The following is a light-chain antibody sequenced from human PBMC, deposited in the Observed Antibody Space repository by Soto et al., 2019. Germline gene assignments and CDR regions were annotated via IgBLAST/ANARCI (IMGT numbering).Light chain of an antibody. J-gene: IGLJ2*01. CDR1: SSDVGAHNY. CDR2: DVI. CDR3: RSYASSGTVL. V-gene: IGLV2-14*01. Sequence: QSALTQPASVSGSPGQSITISCTGTSSDVGAHNYVSWYQQHPVKAPKLMIYDVISRPSGISNRFSGSKSGNTASLTISGVQSEDEADYYCRSYASSGTVLFGGGTKVTVL.